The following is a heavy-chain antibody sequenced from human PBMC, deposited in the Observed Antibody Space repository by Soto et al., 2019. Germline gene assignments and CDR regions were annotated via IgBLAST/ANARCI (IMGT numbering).Heavy chain of an antibody. Sequence: QVQLVQSGAEVKKPGASVKVSCKASGYTFTGYYMHWVRQAPGQGLEWMGWINPNSGGTNYAQKFQGWVTMTRDTSISTAYMELSRLRSDDTAVYYCARGVAARGTPGYYFDYWGQGTLVTVFS. V-gene: IGHV1-2*04. CDR2: INPNSGGT. D-gene: IGHD6-6*01. J-gene: IGHJ4*02. CDR1: GYTFTGYY. CDR3: ARGVAARGTPGYYFDY.